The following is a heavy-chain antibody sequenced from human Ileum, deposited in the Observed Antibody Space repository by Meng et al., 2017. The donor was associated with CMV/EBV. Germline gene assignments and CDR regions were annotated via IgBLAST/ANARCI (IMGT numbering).Heavy chain of an antibody. CDR1: EITLNTYV. CDR2: IDYGGRT. D-gene: IGHD3-10*01. CDR3: ALVAIASSGEFHFDY. V-gene: IGHV3-23*01. Sequence: GGSLRLSCAASEITLNTYVMRWVRQAPGKGLEWVSSIDYGGRTYYPDSVKGRFTISRDSSKNMLYLQMNSLRVEDTAVYYCALVAIASSGEFHFDYWGQGTLVPSPQ. J-gene: IGHJ4*02.